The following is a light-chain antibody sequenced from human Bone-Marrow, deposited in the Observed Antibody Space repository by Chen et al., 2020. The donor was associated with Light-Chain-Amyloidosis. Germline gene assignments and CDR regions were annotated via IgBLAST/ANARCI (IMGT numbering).Light chain of an antibody. CDR3: QSADSSGTYEVI. CDR1: DLPTKY. J-gene: IGLJ2*01. V-gene: IGLV3-25*03. Sequence: SHELTQPPSVSVSPGQTARITCSGDDLPTKYAYWYQQKPGQATVLVIHRDTERPSGISERFSGSSSGTTATLTISGVQAEDEADYHCQSADSSGTYEVIFGGGTKLTVL. CDR2: RDT.